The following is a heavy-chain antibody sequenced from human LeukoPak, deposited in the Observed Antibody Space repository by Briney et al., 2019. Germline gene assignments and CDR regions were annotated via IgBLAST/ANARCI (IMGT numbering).Heavy chain of an antibody. CDR2: ISYDGSNK. V-gene: IGHV3-30-3*01. Sequence: GGSLRLSCAASGFTFSSYAMHWVRQAPGKGLEWVAVISYDGSNKYYADSVKGRFTISRDNSKNTLYLQMNSLRAEDTAVYYCARGRRFLAGYWDQGTLVTVSS. J-gene: IGHJ4*02. CDR1: GFTFSSYA. D-gene: IGHD6-19*01. CDR3: ARGRRFLAGY.